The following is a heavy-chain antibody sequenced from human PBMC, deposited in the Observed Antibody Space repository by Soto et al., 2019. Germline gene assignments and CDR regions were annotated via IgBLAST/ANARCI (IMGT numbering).Heavy chain of an antibody. D-gene: IGHD2-2*02. CDR2: MNPNSGNT. CDR1: GYTFTSYD. J-gene: IGHJ6*02. V-gene: IGHV1-8*01. CDR3: ARGLVVGHCSSTSCYTRRYGMDV. Sequence: ASVKVSCKASGYTFTSYDINWVRQATGQGLEWMGWMNPNSGNTGYAQKFQGRVTMTRNTSISTAYMELSSLRSEDTAVYYCARGLVVGHCSSTSCYTRRYGMDVWGQGTTVTVSS.